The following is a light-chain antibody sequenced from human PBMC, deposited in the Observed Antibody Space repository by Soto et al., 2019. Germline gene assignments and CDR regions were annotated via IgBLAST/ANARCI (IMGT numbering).Light chain of an antibody. CDR3: QQYGSAPWT. V-gene: IGKV3-20*01. J-gene: IGKJ1*01. Sequence: EIVLTQSPGTLPLSPGERATLSCRASQSGASNYLAWYQQKPGQAPRLLIYAASGRAAGIPDRFSGSGSGTDFTLTSSRLEPEDFAVYYCQQYGSAPWTFGQGTKVEIK. CDR2: AAS. CDR1: QSGASNY.